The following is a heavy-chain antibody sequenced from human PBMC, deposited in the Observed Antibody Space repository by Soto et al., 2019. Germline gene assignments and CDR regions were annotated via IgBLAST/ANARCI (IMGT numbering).Heavy chain of an antibody. J-gene: IGHJ6*02. V-gene: IGHV1-69*13. Sequence: ASVKVSCKASGGTFSDFTINWVRQAPGQRLEWMGGIIPIFDTANYAENFQGRVTITVDESTSTSFMEVSSLRSEDTAVYYCARNGTLTGYSYGMDVWGQGTMVTVSS. D-gene: IGHD1-1*01. CDR3: ARNGTLTGYSYGMDV. CDR2: IIPIFDTA. CDR1: GGTFSDFT.